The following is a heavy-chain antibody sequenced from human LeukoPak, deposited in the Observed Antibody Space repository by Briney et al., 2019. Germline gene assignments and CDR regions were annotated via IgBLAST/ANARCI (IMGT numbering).Heavy chain of an antibody. J-gene: IGHJ4*02. V-gene: IGHV1-2*02. Sequence: GASVKVSCKASGHTFTGYYLHWVRQAPGQGLEWVGWINTDSGGTRNAQKFQDRVTMTRDTSSSTAYMELSELRSDDTAVYYCAALHCYESGGYPDYWGQGTLVTVSS. CDR2: INTDSGGT. D-gene: IGHD3-22*01. CDR3: AALHCYESGGYPDY. CDR1: GHTFTGYY.